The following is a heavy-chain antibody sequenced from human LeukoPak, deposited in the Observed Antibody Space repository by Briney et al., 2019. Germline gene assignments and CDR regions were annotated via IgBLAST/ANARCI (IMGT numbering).Heavy chain of an antibody. J-gene: IGHJ3*02. V-gene: IGHV3-7*01. CDR1: GFTFSSYW. CDR2: IKQDGSEK. Sequence: PGGSLRLSCAASGFTFSSYWMSWVRQAPGKGLEWVANIKQDGSEKYYVDSVKGRFTISRDNAKNSLYLQMNSLRAEDTAVYYCARAGIQLWLNAFDIWGQGTMVTVSS. CDR3: ARAGIQLWLNAFDI. D-gene: IGHD5-18*01.